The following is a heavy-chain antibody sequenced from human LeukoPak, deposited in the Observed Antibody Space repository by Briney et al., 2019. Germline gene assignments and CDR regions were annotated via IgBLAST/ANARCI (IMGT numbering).Heavy chain of an antibody. V-gene: IGHV3-74*01. CDR1: GFTFSTYW. CDR2: IDSGGSNT. J-gene: IGHJ4*02. CDR3: ARVGREYSSSSPPDY. D-gene: IGHD6-6*01. Sequence: GGSLRLSCVASGFTFSTYWMHWVRQGPGKGLVWVSRIDSGGSNTLYADSVRGRFTISRDNAKNTLYLQMNSLRVEDTAMYYCARVGREYSSSSPPDYWGQGTLVTVSS.